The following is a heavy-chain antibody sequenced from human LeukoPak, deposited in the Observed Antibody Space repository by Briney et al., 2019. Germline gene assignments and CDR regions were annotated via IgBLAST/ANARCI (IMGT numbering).Heavy chain of an antibody. CDR2: ISWNSGSI. CDR3: AKDILRVYDTLDY. D-gene: IGHD3-22*01. Sequence: PGGSLRLSCAASGFTFDDYAMHWVRQAPGKGLEWVSGISWNSGSIGYADSVKGRFTISRDNAKNSLYLQMNSLRAEDTALYYCAKDILRVYDTLDYWGQGTLVTVSS. CDR1: GFTFDDYA. J-gene: IGHJ4*02. V-gene: IGHV3-9*01.